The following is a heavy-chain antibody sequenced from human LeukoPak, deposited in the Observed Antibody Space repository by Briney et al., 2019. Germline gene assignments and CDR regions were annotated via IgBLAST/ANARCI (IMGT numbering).Heavy chain of an antibody. J-gene: IGHJ2*01. V-gene: IGHV3-48*03. CDR1: GFTFSSYE. Sequence: PGRSLRLSCAASGFTFSSYEMNWVRQAPGKGLEWVSYISISGSTIYYADSVKGRFTISRDNAKNSLYLQMNSLRAEDTAVYYCARSKNEPKLWFGEFYDGYFDLWGRGTLVTVSS. CDR2: ISISGSTI. D-gene: IGHD3-10*01. CDR3: ARSKNEPKLWFGEFYDGYFDL.